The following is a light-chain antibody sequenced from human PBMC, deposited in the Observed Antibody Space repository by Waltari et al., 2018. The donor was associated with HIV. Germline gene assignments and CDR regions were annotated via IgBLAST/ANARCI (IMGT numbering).Light chain of an antibody. V-gene: IGLV2-23*02. J-gene: IGLJ2*01. CDR2: EVS. CDR1: SSNVGRYNL. CDR3: CSYTGTNPFLL. Sequence: QSALTQPASVSGSPGQSIPISCTGTSSNVGRYNLVSRYQQHPGIAPKLMIYEVSKRPSGVSNRFSGSKSGNTASLTISGLQAEDEADYYCCSYTGTNPFLLFGGGTKLTVL.